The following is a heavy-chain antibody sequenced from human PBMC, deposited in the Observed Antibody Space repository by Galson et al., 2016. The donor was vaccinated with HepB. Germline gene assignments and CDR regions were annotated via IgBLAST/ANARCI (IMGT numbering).Heavy chain of an antibody. D-gene: IGHD3-22*01. CDR3: ARDTYYYDSSGYFSDYYYYMDV. CDR2: INPSGGST. V-gene: IGHV1-46*01. Sequence: SVKVSCKASGDTFSNYAVSWVRQAPGKGLEWMGIINPSGGSTSYAQKFQGRVTMTRDTSTSTVYMELSSLRSEDTAVYYCARDTYYYDSSGYFSDYYYYMDVWGKGTTVTVSS. CDR1: GDTFSNYA. J-gene: IGHJ6*03.